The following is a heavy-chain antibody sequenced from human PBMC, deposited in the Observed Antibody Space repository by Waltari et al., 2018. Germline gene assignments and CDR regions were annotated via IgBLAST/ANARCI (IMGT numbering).Heavy chain of an antibody. D-gene: IGHD6-13*01. Sequence: EVQLVESGGGLVKPGGSLRLSCAASGFTFSSSSMNWVRQAPGKGLEWVSSISNSGSYIYYADSVKGRFTISRDNARSSLYLQMNSLRAEDTAVYYCARDPIRIAAAGTMAYWGQGTLVTVSS. CDR2: ISNSGSYI. CDR1: GFTFSSSS. CDR3: ARDPIRIAAAGTMAY. J-gene: IGHJ1*01. V-gene: IGHV3-21*01.